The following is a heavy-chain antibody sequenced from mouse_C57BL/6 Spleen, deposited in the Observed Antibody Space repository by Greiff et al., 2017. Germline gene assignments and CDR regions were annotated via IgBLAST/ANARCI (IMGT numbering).Heavy chain of an antibody. CDR2: IRLKSDNYAT. D-gene: IGHD1-1*01. J-gene: IGHJ1*03. CDR1: GFTFSNYW. Sequence: EVKLMESGGGLVQPGGSMKLSCVASGFTFSNYWMNWVRQSPEKGLEWVAQIRLKSDNYATHYAESVKGRFTISRDDSKSSVYLQMNNLRAEDTGIYYCTAYYGREVFVWGTGTTVTVSS. V-gene: IGHV6-3*01. CDR3: TAYYGREVFV.